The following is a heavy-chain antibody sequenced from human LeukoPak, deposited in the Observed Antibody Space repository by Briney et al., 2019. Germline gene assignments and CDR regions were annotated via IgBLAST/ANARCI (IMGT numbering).Heavy chain of an antibody. D-gene: IGHD3-10*01. CDR2: ISTYNGNT. V-gene: IGHV1-18*01. CDR3: ARDFALGETRYFDL. Sequence: SVKVSCKASGYTFTSYGISWVRQAPGQGLEWMGWISTYNGNTNYAQKLQGRVTMTIDTSTSTAYMELRSLRSDDTAVYYCARDFALGETRYFDLWGRGTLVTVPS. CDR1: GYTFTSYG. J-gene: IGHJ2*01.